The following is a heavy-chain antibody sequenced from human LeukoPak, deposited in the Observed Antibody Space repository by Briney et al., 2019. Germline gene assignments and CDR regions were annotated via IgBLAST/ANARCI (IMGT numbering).Heavy chain of an antibody. D-gene: IGHD6-19*01. CDR3: ARDSVAATDY. Sequence: GGSLRLSCAASGFTFSSYSMNWVRQAPGKGLEWVSYISGSSTIYYADSVKGRFTISRDNAKNSLYLQMDSLRDEDTAVYYCARDSVAATDYWGQGTLVTVSS. CDR1: GFTFSSYS. CDR2: ISGSSTI. V-gene: IGHV3-48*02. J-gene: IGHJ4*02.